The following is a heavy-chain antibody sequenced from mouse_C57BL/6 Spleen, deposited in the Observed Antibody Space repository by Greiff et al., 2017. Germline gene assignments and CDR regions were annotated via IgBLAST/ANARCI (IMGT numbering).Heavy chain of an antibody. CDR2: INPNNGGT. D-gene: IGHD2-5*01. Sequence: VQLQQSGPELVKPGASVKMSCKASGYTFTDYNMHWVKQSHGKSLEWIGYINPNNGGTSYNQKFKGKATLTVNKSSSTAYMELRSLTSEDSAVYYCARAPPFYSNYNYAMGYWGQGTSVTVSS. CDR3: ARAPPFYSNYNYAMGY. J-gene: IGHJ4*01. V-gene: IGHV1-22*01. CDR1: GYTFTDYN.